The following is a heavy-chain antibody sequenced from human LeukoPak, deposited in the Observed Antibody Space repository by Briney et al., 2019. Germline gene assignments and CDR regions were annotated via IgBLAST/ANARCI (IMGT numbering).Heavy chain of an antibody. Sequence: PGGSLRLSCVASGFTFSYSWMIWVCQAPGKGLEWVANINQPGSQKYHVDSVKGRFTISRDNARNSLFLQMNSLTADDTAVYYCARGLGKGSSDYWGQGTLVTVSS. J-gene: IGHJ4*02. V-gene: IGHV3-7*03. CDR3: ARGLGKGSSDY. D-gene: IGHD6-6*01. CDR1: GFTFSYSW. CDR2: INQPGSQK.